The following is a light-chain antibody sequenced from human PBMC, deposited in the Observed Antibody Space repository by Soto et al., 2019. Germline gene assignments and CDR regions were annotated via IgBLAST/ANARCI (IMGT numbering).Light chain of an antibody. CDR1: QDISSW. J-gene: IGKJ1*01. V-gene: IGKV1-12*01. CDR3: QQSYSSPTWT. Sequence: DIQMTESPSYVSPSVGPSVTITCTASQDISSWLAWYQQKPGKAPTLLIYAASSLQSGVPSRFSGSGSGTDFTLTISSLHPEDFATYYCQQSYSSPTWTFGQGTKVDIK. CDR2: AAS.